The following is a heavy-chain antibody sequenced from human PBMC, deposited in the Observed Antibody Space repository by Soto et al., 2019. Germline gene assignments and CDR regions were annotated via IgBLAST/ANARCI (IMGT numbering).Heavy chain of an antibody. CDR3: AREINDYVWGSYRYSASLYYFDY. V-gene: IGHV4-31*03. J-gene: IGHJ4*02. Sequence: SETLSLTCTVSGGSISSGGYYWSWIRQHPGKGLEWIGYIYYSGSTYYNPSLKSRVTISVDTSKNQFSLKLSSVTAAGTAVYYCAREINDYVWGSYRYSASLYYFDYWGRGNLVTVSS. CDR2: IYYSGST. D-gene: IGHD3-16*02. CDR1: GGSISSGGYY.